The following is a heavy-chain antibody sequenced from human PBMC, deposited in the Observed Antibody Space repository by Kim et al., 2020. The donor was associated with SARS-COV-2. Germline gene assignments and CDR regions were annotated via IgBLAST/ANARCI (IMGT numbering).Heavy chain of an antibody. Sequence: STCYNPSIRSRITISVERSNNQFSLKLSSVGAADTAVYYCARVRWGYGDYWGQGTLVTVSS. V-gene: IGHV4-30-2*01. D-gene: IGHD5-18*01. J-gene: IGHJ4*02. CDR2: ST. CDR3: ARVRWGYGDY.